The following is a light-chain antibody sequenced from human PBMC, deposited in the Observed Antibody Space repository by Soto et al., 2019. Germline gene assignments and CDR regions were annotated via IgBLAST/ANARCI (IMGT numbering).Light chain of an antibody. V-gene: IGKV2-28*01. CDR2: SGS. CDR3: MQAFQIPWT. CDR1: RSLLQSDEKNY. J-gene: IGKJ1*01. Sequence: DIVMTQSPLSLSVTPREPASISCRSDRSLLQSDEKNYLDWYLQKPGRSPQLLIYSGSVRAAGVPDRFSGGGSGTDFILNSSRGEAEDVGVYYCMQAFQIPWTFGQGTKVEIK.